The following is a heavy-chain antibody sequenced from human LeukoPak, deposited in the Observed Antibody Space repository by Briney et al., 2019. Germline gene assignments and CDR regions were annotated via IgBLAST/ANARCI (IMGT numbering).Heavy chain of an antibody. CDR3: ARRTILTGSDY. CDR1: GVSISSSSYY. Sequence: SETLSLTCTVSGVSISSSSYYWDWIRQPPGKGLEWIGSIYYSGSTNYNPSLKSLITISVDTSKNQFSLKLSSVTAADTAVYYCARRTILTGSDYWGQGTLVTVSS. CDR2: IYYSGST. J-gene: IGHJ4*02. V-gene: IGHV4-39*01. D-gene: IGHD3-9*01.